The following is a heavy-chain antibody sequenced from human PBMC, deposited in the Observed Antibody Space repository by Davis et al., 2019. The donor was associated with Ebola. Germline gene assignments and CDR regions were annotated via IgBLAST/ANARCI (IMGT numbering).Heavy chain of an antibody. CDR3: ATKGRYSSSSYFDY. CDR2: INHSGST. J-gene: IGHJ4*02. CDR1: GGSFSGYY. Sequence: PSETLSLTCAVYGGSFSGYYWSWIRQPPGKGLEWIGEINHSGSTNYNPSLKSRVTISVDTSKNQFSLKLSSVTAADTAVYYCATKGRYSSSSYFDYWGQGTLVTVSS. D-gene: IGHD6-6*01. V-gene: IGHV4-34*01.